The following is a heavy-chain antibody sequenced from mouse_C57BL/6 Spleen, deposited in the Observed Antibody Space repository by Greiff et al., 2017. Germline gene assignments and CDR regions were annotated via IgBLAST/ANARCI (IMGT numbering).Heavy chain of an antibody. CDR2: ISYDGSN. Sequence: ESGPGLVKPSQSLSLTCSVTGYSITSGYYWNWIRQFPGNKLEWMGYISYDGSNNYNPSLKNRISITRDTSKNQFFLKLNSVTTEDTATYYCAREGLTTVVDYWGQGTTLTVSS. D-gene: IGHD1-1*01. CDR1: GYSITSGYY. V-gene: IGHV3-6*01. J-gene: IGHJ2*01. CDR3: AREGLTTVVDY.